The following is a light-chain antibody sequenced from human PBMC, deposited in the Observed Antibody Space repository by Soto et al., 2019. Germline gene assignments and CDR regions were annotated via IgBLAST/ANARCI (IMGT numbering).Light chain of an antibody. CDR1: SSDIDDYNS. J-gene: IGLJ1*01. CDR3: SSYTSSSIYV. Sequence: QSVLTQPASVSGSPGQSITISCTGTSSDIDDYNSVSWYQQHPGKAPKLMIYDVSNRPSGVSNRFSGSKSGNTASLTISGLQAEDEADYYCSSYTSSSIYVFGAGTKLTVL. V-gene: IGLV2-14*03. CDR2: DVS.